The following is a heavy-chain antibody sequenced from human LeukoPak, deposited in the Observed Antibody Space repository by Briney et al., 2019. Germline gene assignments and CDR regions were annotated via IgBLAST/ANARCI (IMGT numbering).Heavy chain of an antibody. CDR1: GGSISSSRYY. CDR2: IHNSEHT. J-gene: IGHJ4*02. Sequence: PSETLSLICTVSGGSISSSRYYWGWIRQPPGKGLEWIGSIHNSEHTYYNPSLKSRVTISVDTSMNQFSLKLSSVTAADTAVYYCARNFWTYYFDYWGQGTLVTVSS. CDR3: ARNFWTYYFDY. D-gene: IGHD3/OR15-3a*01. V-gene: IGHV4-39*07.